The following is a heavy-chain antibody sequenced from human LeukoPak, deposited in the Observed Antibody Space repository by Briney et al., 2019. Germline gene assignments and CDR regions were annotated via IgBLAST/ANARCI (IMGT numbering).Heavy chain of an antibody. D-gene: IGHD4-17*01. CDR1: GFTFSSYA. V-gene: IGHV3-30-3*01. Sequence: GRSLRLSCAATGFTFSSYAMHWVRQAPGKGLEWVAVISYDGSNKYYADSAKGRFTISRDNSKNTLYLQMNSLRAEDTAVYYCARDSTVRYFDYWGQGTLVTVSS. CDR2: ISYDGSNK. CDR3: ARDSTVRYFDY. J-gene: IGHJ4*02.